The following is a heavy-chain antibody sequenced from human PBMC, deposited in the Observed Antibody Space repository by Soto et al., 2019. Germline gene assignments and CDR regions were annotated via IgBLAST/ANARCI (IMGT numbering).Heavy chain of an antibody. CDR3: ARERTVAGNDY. CDR2: MNPNSGNT. V-gene: IGHV1-8*01. Sequence: ASVKVCCKACGDTFTSYDICWVRQATGQGLEWMGWMNPNSGNTGYAQKFQGRVTMTRNTSISTAYMELSSLRSEDTAVYYCARERTVAGNDYWGQGTLVTVSS. CDR1: GDTFTSYD. J-gene: IGHJ4*02. D-gene: IGHD6-19*01.